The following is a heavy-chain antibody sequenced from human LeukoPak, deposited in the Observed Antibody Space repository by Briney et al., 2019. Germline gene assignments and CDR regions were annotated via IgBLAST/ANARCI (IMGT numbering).Heavy chain of an antibody. CDR1: GVTFSNYS. CDR2: ISSSGSTI. Sequence: GGSLRLSCAASGVTFSNYSMNWVRQAPGKGLEWVSYISSSGSTIYYADSVKGRFTISRDNAKNSLYLQMNSLRAEDTAVYYCAELGITMIGGVWGKGTTVTISS. D-gene: IGHD3-10*02. J-gene: IGHJ6*04. V-gene: IGHV3-48*04. CDR3: AELGITMIGGV.